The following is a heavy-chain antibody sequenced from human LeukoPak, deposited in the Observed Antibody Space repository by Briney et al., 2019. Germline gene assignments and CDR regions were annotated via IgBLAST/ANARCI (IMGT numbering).Heavy chain of an antibody. CDR2: IKQDGSEK. CDR1: GFTFSSYW. J-gene: IGHJ6*03. V-gene: IGHV3-7*01. D-gene: IGHD3-3*01. Sequence: GGSLRLSCAASGFTFSSYWMSLVRQAPGKGLEWVANIKQDGSEKYYVDSVKGRFTISRDNAKNSLYLQMNSLRAEDTAVYYCARECDFWSGYPLYYYYYYMDVWGKGTTVTVSS. CDR3: ARECDFWSGYPLYYYYYYMDV.